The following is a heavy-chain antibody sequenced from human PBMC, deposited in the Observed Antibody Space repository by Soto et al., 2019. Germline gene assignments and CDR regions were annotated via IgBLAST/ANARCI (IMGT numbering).Heavy chain of an antibody. V-gene: IGHV1-2*02. J-gene: IGHJ4*01. D-gene: IGHD3-10*01. CDR2: INPNSGGT. Sequence: VKVSCKTSGYTFTGYYIHWVRQAPGQGLEWMGWINPNSGGTGYAQKFQGRVTMTRDTSISTVYMELNRLRSDDTAVYYCARDQGVTSELFNYWGHGSLVTVPQ. CDR3: ARDQGVTSELFNY. CDR1: GYTFTGYY.